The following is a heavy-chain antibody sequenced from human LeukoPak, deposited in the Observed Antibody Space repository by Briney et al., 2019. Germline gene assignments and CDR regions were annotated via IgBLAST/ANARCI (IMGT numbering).Heavy chain of an antibody. CDR2: IIPIFGTA. CDR1: GGTFSSYA. V-gene: IGHV1-69*13. J-gene: IGHJ4*02. D-gene: IGHD6-6*01. CDR3: ASLDSSSPDY. Sequence: SVKVSCKASGGTFSSYAISWVRQAPGQGLEWMGGIIPIFGTANYAQKFQGRVTITADESTSTAYMQLCSLRSEDTAVYYCASLDSSSPDYWGQGTLVTVSS.